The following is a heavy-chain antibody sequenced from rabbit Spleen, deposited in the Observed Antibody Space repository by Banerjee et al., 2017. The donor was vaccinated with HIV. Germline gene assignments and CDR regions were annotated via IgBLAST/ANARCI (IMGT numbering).Heavy chain of an antibody. D-gene: IGHD1-1*01. J-gene: IGHJ4*01. CDR1: GFSFTSGSS. CDR2: IDIATGAR. CDR3: ARGYDSNSGNTFNL. Sequence: QSLEESGGDLVKPGASLTLTCTASGFSFTSGSSMCWVRQAPGKGLEWIGRIDIATGARYHASWVNGRFTVSKTSSTTVTLQMTSLTAADTATYFCARGYDSNSGNTFNLWGPGTLVTVS. V-gene: IGHV1S40*01.